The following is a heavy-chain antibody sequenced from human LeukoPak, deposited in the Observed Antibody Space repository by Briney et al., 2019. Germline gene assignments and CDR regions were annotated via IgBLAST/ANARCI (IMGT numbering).Heavy chain of an antibody. D-gene: IGHD3-10*01. CDR1: GFTFSSYG. Sequence: GGSLRLSCAASGFTFSSYGMSWVRQAPGKGLEWVSAISGSGGSTYYADSVKGRFTISRDNAKNSLYLQMNSLRAGDTAIYYCARGYYGSGSPPRYWGQGTLVTVSS. J-gene: IGHJ4*02. CDR2: ISGSGGST. CDR3: ARGYYGSGSPPRY. V-gene: IGHV3-23*01.